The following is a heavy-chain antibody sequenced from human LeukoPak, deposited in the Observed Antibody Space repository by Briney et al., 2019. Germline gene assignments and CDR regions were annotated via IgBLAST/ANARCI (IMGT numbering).Heavy chain of an antibody. V-gene: IGHV3-11*01. D-gene: IGHD4-17*01. J-gene: IGHJ4*02. CDR2: ISISGTTI. CDR3: ARTGRLQYGDYVAFDY. CDR1: GFTFTDFY. Sequence: SGGSLRLSCAASGFTFTDFYMSWIRQASGKGLEWVSYISISGTTIYYADSVKGRFTFSRDNAKNSLYLQMNSLRAEDTAVYYCARTGRLQYGDYVAFDYWGQGTLVTVSS.